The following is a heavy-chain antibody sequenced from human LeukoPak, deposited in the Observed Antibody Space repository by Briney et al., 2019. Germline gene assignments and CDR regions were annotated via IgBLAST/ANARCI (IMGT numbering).Heavy chain of an antibody. D-gene: IGHD6-13*01. CDR2: SNPSGDST. V-gene: IGHV1-46*01. Sequence: ASVKVSCKASGYTFTNYYIHWVRQAPEHGLEWMGISNPSGDSTNYAQKLQGRVTMTTDTSTSTAYMELRSLRSDDPAVYYCARERVDSSSCDYWGQGTLVTVSS. CDR1: GYTFTNYY. CDR3: ARERVDSSSCDY. J-gene: IGHJ4*02.